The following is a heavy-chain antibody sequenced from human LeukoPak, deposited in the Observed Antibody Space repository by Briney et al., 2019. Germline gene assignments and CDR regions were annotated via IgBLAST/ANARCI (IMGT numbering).Heavy chain of an antibody. J-gene: IGHJ4*02. CDR2: MTYHDSQK. CDR1: ESIFTNYG. V-gene: IGHV3-33*05. CDR3: ARGSLVHYYGSGSYRIRAGFDS. D-gene: IGHD3-10*01. Sequence: GGSLRLSCAASESIFTNYGIHWFRQAPGKGLEWVAFMTYHDSQKYYADSVKGRFTISRDNAKNSLYLQMNSLRAEDTAVYYCARGSLVHYYGSGSYRIRAGFDSWGQGTLVTVSS.